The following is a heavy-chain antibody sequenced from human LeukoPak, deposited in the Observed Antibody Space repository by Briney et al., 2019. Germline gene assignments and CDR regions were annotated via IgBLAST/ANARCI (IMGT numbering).Heavy chain of an antibody. CDR1: GYTLTELS. Sequence: ASVKVSCKVSGYTLTELSMHWVRRAPGKGLEWMGGFDPEDGETIYAQKFQGRVTMTEDTSTDTAYMELSSLRSEDTAVYYCATAGDSSGWSPGSGIGYWGQGTLVTVSS. CDR3: ATAGDSSGWSPGSGIGY. CDR2: FDPEDGET. J-gene: IGHJ4*02. V-gene: IGHV1-24*01. D-gene: IGHD6-19*01.